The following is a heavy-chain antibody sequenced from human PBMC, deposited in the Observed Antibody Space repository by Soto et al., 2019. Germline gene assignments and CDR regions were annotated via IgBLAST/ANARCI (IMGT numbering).Heavy chain of an antibody. CDR3: ARTPRGQWELPYYYYGMDV. CDR1: GFTFSSYA. D-gene: IGHD1-26*01. CDR2: ISYDGSNK. V-gene: IGHV3-30-3*01. Sequence: QVQLVESGGGVVQPGRSLRLSCAASGFTFSSYAMHWVRQAPGKGLEWVAVISYDGSNKYYVDSVKGRFTISRDNSKNTLYLQMNSLRAEDTAVYYCARTPRGQWELPYYYYGMDVWGQGTTVTVSS. J-gene: IGHJ6*02.